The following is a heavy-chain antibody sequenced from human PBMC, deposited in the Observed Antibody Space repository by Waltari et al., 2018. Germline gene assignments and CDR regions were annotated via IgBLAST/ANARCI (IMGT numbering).Heavy chain of an antibody. J-gene: IGHJ4*02. CDR2: IYSGCST. D-gene: IGHD3-10*01. CDR1: GFTVSSNY. Sequence: EVQLVESGGGLIQPGGSLRLSCAASGFTVSSNYMSWVRQAPGKGLEVVSVIYSGCSTDYADSVKGRFTISRDNSKNTLYLQMNSLRDDDTAVYYCARYREYYFDYWGQGTLVTVSS. CDR3: ARYREYYFDY. V-gene: IGHV3-53*01.